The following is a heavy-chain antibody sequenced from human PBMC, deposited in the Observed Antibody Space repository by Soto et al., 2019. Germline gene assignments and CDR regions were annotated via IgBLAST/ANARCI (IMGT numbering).Heavy chain of an antibody. D-gene: IGHD3-16*02. Sequence: SVKVSCKASGGTFSNYALNWVRQAPGQGLEWMGGIIPVFGTPNYAQNFQGRVTITADESTSTTYMELSSLRSEDTAVYYCAGLLFRARRSYLLFWGPGTLVTVSS. CDR1: GGTFSNYA. CDR2: IIPVFGTP. J-gene: IGHJ4*02. V-gene: IGHV1-69*13. CDR3: AGLLFRARRSYLLF.